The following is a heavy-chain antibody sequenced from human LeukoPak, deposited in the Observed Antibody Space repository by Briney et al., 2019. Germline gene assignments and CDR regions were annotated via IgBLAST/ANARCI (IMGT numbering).Heavy chain of an antibody. CDR1: GFTFSSYW. CDR3: ARNKYLSVTPAAGVPDY. V-gene: IGHV3-7*01. D-gene: IGHD2-2*01. Sequence: GGSLRLSCAASGFTFSSYWMSWVRQAPGKGLEWVANIRQDGSEKYYVDSVKGRFTISRDNAKNSLYLQMNSLRAEDTAVYYRARNKYLSVTPAAGVPDYWGQGTLVTVSS. J-gene: IGHJ4*02. CDR2: IRQDGSEK.